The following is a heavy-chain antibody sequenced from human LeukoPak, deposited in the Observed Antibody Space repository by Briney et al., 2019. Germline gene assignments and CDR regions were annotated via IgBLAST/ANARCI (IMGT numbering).Heavy chain of an antibody. CDR2: IYYNGST. J-gene: IGHJ4*02. CDR1: GGSITSYY. D-gene: IGHD2-15*01. CDR3: ARRGGLYCSGGRCYHYYFDY. Sequence: SETLPLTCSVSGGSITSYYWSWIRQPPGKGLEWIGYIYYNGSTKYSPSLKSRVTISVDTSENQFSLKLRSVTAADTAVYYCARRGGLYCSGGRCYHYYFDYWGQGTLVTVSS. V-gene: IGHV4-59*08.